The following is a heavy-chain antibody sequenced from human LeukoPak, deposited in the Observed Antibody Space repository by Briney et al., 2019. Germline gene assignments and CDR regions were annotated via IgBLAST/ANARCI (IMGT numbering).Heavy chain of an antibody. CDR1: GGSISSYD. V-gene: IGHV4-59*08. Sequence: SETLSLTCTVSGGSISSYDWNWIRQPPGKGLEWIGYIYYSGSTNYNPSLKSRVTISVDTSKNQFSLKLSSVTAADTAVYYCARHNMGSSWTPLYHDAFDIWGQGTMVTVSS. CDR2: IYYSGST. J-gene: IGHJ3*02. D-gene: IGHD6-13*01. CDR3: ARHNMGSSWTPLYHDAFDI.